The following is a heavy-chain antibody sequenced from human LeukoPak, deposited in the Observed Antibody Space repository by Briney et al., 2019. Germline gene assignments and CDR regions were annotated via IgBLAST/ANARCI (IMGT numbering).Heavy chain of an antibody. V-gene: IGHV3-74*01. J-gene: IGHJ5*02. Sequence: TGGSLRLSCAASGFTFSNYWMHWVRQAPGKGLVWVSRINTGGSRITYADSVKGRFTISRDNAMNTVYLQMNSLRAEDTAVYYCARVLSGSWDWFDPWGQGTLVTVSS. CDR2: INTGGSRI. D-gene: IGHD3-22*01. CDR1: GFTFSNYW. CDR3: ARVLSGSWDWFDP.